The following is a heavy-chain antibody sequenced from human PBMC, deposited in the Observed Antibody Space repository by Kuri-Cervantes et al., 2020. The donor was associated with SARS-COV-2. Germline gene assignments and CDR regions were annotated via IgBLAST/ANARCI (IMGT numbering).Heavy chain of an antibody. Sequence: GSLRLSCTVSGGSTSSQSYYWGWIRQPPGKGLEWIGSVYYSGTTYYNPSLKSRVTISVDTSKNQFSLKLSSVTAADTAVYYCATVARGAIVATIREGFDYWGQGTLVTVSS. CDR2: VYYSGTT. D-gene: IGHD5-12*01. V-gene: IGHV4-39*01. J-gene: IGHJ4*02. CDR1: GGSTSSQSYY. CDR3: ATVARGAIVATIREGFDY.